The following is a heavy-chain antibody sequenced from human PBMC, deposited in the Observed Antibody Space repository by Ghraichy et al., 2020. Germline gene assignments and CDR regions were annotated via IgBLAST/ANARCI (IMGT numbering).Heavy chain of an antibody. V-gene: IGHV3-30-3*01. J-gene: IGHJ4*02. CDR1: GFTFSSYA. Sequence: GGSLRLSCAASGFTFSSYAMHWVRQAPGKGLEWVAVISYDGSNKYYADSVKGRFTISRDNSKNTLYLQMNSLRAEDTAVYYCARDRLYGSGSYYEPDYWGQGTLVTVSS. CDR3: ARDRLYGSGSYYEPDY. D-gene: IGHD3-10*01. CDR2: ISYDGSNK.